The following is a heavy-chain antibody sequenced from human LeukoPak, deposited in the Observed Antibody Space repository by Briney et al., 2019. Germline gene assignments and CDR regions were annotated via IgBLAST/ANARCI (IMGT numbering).Heavy chain of an antibody. D-gene: IGHD5-24*01. CDR1: GGTFSNYP. CDR3: ATHTGGYNYWWFDI. Sequence: GASVKVSCKASGGTFSNYPIIWVRQAPGRGLEWLGGIIPIYGTANYALMFQGRITLTALESTATAYMELRSLTSDDTAMYFCATHTGGYNYWWFDIWGQGTLVSVSS. V-gene: IGHV1-69*13. J-gene: IGHJ5*02. CDR2: IIPIYGTA.